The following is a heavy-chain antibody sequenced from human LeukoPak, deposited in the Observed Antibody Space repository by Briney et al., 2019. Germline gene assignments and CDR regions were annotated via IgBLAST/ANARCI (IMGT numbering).Heavy chain of an antibody. CDR3: AGGSSGL. CDR2: INQDGSEK. Sequence: GGSLRLSCATSAFTFSRYSMYWVRQAPGKGLECVANINQDGSEKYYVDSVKGRFTISRDNAKNSLYLQMNSLGAEDTAVYYCAGGSSGLWGQGTMVTVSS. D-gene: IGHD3-22*01. CDR1: AFTFSRYS. V-gene: IGHV3-7*01. J-gene: IGHJ3*01.